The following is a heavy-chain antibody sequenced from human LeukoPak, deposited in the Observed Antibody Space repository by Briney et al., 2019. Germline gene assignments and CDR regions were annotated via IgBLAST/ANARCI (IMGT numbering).Heavy chain of an antibody. D-gene: IGHD6-13*01. CDR1: GGSISSYY. J-gene: IGHJ5*02. CDR3: ARQHSGQQLPYNRFDP. CDR2: IYTSGST. V-gene: IGHV4-4*07. Sequence: SETLSLTCTVSGGSISSYYWSWIRQPAGKGLEWIGRIYTSGSTNYNPSLKSRVTMSVDTSKNQFSLKLSSVTAADTAVYYCARQHSGQQLPYNRFDPGAQGPLVTVSS.